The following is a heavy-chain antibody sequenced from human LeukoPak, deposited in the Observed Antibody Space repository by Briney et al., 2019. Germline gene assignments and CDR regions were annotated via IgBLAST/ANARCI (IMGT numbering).Heavy chain of an antibody. J-gene: IGHJ6*03. D-gene: IGHD6-25*01. CDR1: GGSISSSSYY. Sequence: PSETLSLTCTVSGGSISSSSYYWGWIRQPPGKGLEWIGSMYHSGSTYYNPSLKSPDTISVDTSKNQFSLKVTSVTAADTAVYYCARHPGSYYYYMDVWGKGTTVTISS. CDR3: ARHPGSYYYYMDV. CDR2: MYHSGST. V-gene: IGHV4-39*01.